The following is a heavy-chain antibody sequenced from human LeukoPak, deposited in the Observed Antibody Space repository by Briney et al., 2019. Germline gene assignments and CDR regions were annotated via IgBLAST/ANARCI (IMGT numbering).Heavy chain of an antibody. J-gene: IGHJ4*02. CDR3: ARDLGYGLDY. Sequence: PGGSLRLSCAASGFTFSSNYMSWVRQAPGKGLEWVSVIYSGGGTYYADSVKGRFTISRDSSKNTLYLQMNSLRAEDTAVYYCARDLGYGLDYWGQGTLVTVSS. CDR1: GFTFSSNY. CDR2: IYSGGGT. V-gene: IGHV3-66*01. D-gene: IGHD4-17*01.